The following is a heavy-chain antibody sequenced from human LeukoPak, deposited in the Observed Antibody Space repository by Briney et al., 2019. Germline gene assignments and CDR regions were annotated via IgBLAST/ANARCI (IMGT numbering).Heavy chain of an antibody. CDR1: GGSFSGYY. D-gene: IGHD3-3*01. J-gene: IGHJ4*02. CDR3: ARAGYYDFWSGGSGKYDPFDY. CDR2: INHSGST. Sequence: PSETLSLTCAVYGGSFSGYYWSWIRQPPGKGLEWIGEINHSGSTNYNPSLKSRVTISVDTSKNQFSLKLSSVTAADTAVYYCARAGYYDFWSGGSGKYDPFDYWGQGTLVTVSS. V-gene: IGHV4-34*01.